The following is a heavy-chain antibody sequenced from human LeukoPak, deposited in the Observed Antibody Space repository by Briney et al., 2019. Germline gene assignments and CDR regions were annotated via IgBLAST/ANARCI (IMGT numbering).Heavy chain of an antibody. D-gene: IGHD3-9*01. CDR2: IYYSGNT. CDR1: GGSISSSSYY. CDR3: ARGYYDVLTGHPKSFDY. Sequence: TSETLSLTCTVSGGSISSSSYYWGWIRQPPGKGLEWIGSIYYSGNTYYNPSLKSRVTISVDTSKNQFSLKLSSLTAADTALYYCARGYYDVLTGHPKSFDYWDQGTLVTVSS. V-gene: IGHV4-39*01. J-gene: IGHJ4*02.